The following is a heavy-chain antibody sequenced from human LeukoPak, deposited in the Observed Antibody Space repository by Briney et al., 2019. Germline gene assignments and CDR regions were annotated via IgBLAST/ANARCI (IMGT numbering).Heavy chain of an antibody. J-gene: IGHJ4*02. CDR1: GYTFTSYD. CDR2: MNPNRGNT. CDR3: ARGRGSVVGFGY. V-gene: IGHV1-8*03. D-gene: IGHD2-15*01. Sequence: ASVTVSCTASGYTFTSYDISWVRQASGQGLEWMGWMNPNRGNTGYAQKFQGRVTITRNTSISTAYMELSSLRSEDTAVYYCARGRGSVVGFGYWGQGTLVTVSS.